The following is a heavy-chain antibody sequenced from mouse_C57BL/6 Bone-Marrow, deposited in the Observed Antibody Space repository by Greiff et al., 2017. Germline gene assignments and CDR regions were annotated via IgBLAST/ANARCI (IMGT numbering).Heavy chain of an antibody. CDR3: GRHRGGSSGVDYAMDY. V-gene: IGHV10-1*01. J-gene: IGHJ4*01. D-gene: IGHD1-1*01. CDR1: GFSFNTYA. Sequence: EVKLVESGGGLVQPKGSLKLSCAASGFSFNTYAMNWVRQAPGKGLEWVARIRSKSNNYATYYADSVKDRFTISRDDSESMLYLQMNNLKTEDTAMYYCGRHRGGSSGVDYAMDYLGQGTSVTVSS. CDR2: IRSKSNNYAT.